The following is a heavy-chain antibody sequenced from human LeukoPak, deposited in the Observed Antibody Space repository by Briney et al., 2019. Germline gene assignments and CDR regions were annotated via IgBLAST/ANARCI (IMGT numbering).Heavy chain of an antibody. J-gene: IGHJ4*02. CDR1: GFTFSSYS. Sequence: GGSLRLSCAASGFTFSSYSMNWVRQAPGKGLEWVSSISSSSSYIYYADSVKGRFTISRDNSKNTLYLQMNSLRAEDTAVYYCARDSNYYDSFDYWGQGTLVTVSS. D-gene: IGHD3-22*01. CDR2: ISSSSSYI. CDR3: ARDSNYYDSFDY. V-gene: IGHV3-21*01.